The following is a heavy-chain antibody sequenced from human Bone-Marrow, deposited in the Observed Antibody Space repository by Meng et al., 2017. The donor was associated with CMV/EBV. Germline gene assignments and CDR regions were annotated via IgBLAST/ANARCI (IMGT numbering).Heavy chain of an antibody. CDR2: INPNSGGT. V-gene: IGHV1-2*02. CDR3: ASDVSTVTHVLHDY. J-gene: IGHJ4*02. D-gene: IGHD4-17*01. CDR1: GYTFTGYY. Sequence: SVTVSCLASGYTFTGYYMLWVRQAPGQGLEWMGWINPNSGGTNYAQKFQGRVTMTRDTSISTAYMDLSRLRSDDTAVYYCASDVSTVTHVLHDYWGQGTLVTVSS.